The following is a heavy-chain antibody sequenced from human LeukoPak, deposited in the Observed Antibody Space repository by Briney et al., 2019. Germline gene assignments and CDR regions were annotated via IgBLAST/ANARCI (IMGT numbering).Heavy chain of an antibody. D-gene: IGHD3-16*01. Sequence: ASVKVSCKASGYTFTGYYMHRVRQAPGQGLEWMGWINPNSGGTNYAQKFQGRVTMTRDTSISTAYMELSRLRSDDTAVYYCARLGGVSVGMDVWGQGTTVTVSS. CDR1: GYTFTGYY. V-gene: IGHV1-2*02. J-gene: IGHJ6*02. CDR2: INPNSGGT. CDR3: ARLGGVSVGMDV.